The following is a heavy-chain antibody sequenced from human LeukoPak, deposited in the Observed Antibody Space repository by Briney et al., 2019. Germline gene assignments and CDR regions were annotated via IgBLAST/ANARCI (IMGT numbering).Heavy chain of an antibody. CDR3: AKGGGAMALGFDY. D-gene: IGHD5-18*01. J-gene: IGHJ4*02. Sequence: GRSLRLSCAASGFTFDDYAMHWVRQAPGKGLEWVSGISWNSGSIGYADSVKGRFTISRDNAKNSLYLQMNSLRAEDTALYYCAKGGGAMALGFDYWGQGTLVTVSS. CDR1: GFTFDDYA. V-gene: IGHV3-9*01. CDR2: ISWNSGSI.